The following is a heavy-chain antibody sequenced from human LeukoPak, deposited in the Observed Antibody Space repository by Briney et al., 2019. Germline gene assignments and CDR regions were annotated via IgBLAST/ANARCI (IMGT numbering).Heavy chain of an antibody. CDR1: GFTFSSYA. CDR3: AKGSSSSRPYYFDY. D-gene: IGHD6-6*01. J-gene: IGHJ4*02. Sequence: PGGSLRLSCAASGFTFSSYAMSWVRQAPGKGLEWVSAITGSGGSTYHADSVRGRFTISSDNSKETLYLQMDSLRVEDTAVYYCAKGSSSSRPYYFDYWGQGTLVTVSS. V-gene: IGHV3-23*01. CDR2: ITGSGGST.